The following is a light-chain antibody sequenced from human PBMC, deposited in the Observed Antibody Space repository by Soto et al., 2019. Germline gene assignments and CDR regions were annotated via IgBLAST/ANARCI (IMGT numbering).Light chain of an antibody. CDR2: AAS. V-gene: IGKV1-6*01. Sequence: AIQMTQSPSSLSASIGDRVTITCRASQGLRDDLGWYRQRPGKAPELLIFAASSVQGGVPSRFSGSGSGTDFTLTISSLQPEDFATYFCLQDYTYPWTFGQGTKVEVE. J-gene: IGKJ1*01. CDR3: LQDYTYPWT. CDR1: QGLRDD.